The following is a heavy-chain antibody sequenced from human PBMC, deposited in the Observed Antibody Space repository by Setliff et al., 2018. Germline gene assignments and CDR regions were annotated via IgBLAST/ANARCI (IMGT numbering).Heavy chain of an antibody. J-gene: IGHJ3*02. CDR1: GYTFTSYA. CDR3: ARVWGRGWYGGAFDI. V-gene: IGHV7-4-1*02. CDR2: INTNTGNP. Sequence: GASVKVSRKASGYTFTSYAMNWVRQAPGQGLEWMGWINTNTGNPMYAQGFTGRFVFSLDTSVSTAYLQISSLKAEDTAVYYCARVWGRGWYGGAFDIWGQGTMVTVSS. D-gene: IGHD6-19*01.